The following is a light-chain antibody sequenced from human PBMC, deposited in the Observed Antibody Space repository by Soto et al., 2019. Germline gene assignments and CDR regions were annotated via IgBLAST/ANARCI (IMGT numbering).Light chain of an antibody. Sequence: DIVMTQSPDSLAVSLGERATINCKSSQSVLYSSDNRNYLAWYQQKPGQTPRLLISWAYTRESGVPDRFSCSGSGTNFPLTIRSLQAEDVAVYYCQQPYSTPRTFGQGTKVEIK. V-gene: IGKV4-1*01. J-gene: IGKJ1*01. CDR1: QSVLYSSDNRNY. CDR3: QQPYSTPRT. CDR2: WAY.